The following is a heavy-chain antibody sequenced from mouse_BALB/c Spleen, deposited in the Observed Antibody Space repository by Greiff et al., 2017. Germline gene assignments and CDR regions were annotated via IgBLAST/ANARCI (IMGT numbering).Heavy chain of an antibody. CDR3: ARDDGYYFYWYFDV. Sequence: EVKLVESGGGLVQPGGSLRLSCATSGFTFTDYYMSWVRQPPGKALEWLGFIRNKANGYTTEYSASVKGRFTISRDNSQSILYLQMNTLRAEDSATYYCARDDGYYFYWYFDVWGAGTTVTVSS. CDR2: IRNKANGYTT. D-gene: IGHD2-3*01. CDR1: GFTFTDYY. J-gene: IGHJ1*01. V-gene: IGHV7-3*02.